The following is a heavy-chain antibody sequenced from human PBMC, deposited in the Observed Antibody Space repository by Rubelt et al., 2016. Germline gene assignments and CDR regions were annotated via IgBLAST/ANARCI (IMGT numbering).Heavy chain of an antibody. Sequence: QVQLVQSGAEVKKPGSSVKVSCKASGGTFSSYAISWVRQAPGQGLEWMGIINPQDESTAYAQKLQGRVAMTVYTATGTAYMELNSLRSEDTAVYLCARGGGGDDAFDLWGQGTMVTVSS. D-gene: IGHD4-23*01. CDR2: INPQDEST. J-gene: IGHJ3*01. V-gene: IGHV1-69*04. CDR1: GGTFSSYA. CDR3: ARGGGGDDAFDL.